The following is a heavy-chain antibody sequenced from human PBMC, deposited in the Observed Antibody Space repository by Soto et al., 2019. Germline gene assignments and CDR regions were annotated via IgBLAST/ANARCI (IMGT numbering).Heavy chain of an antibody. CDR1: GGTFSSYV. Sequence: QVQLVQSGAEVKKPGTSVKVSCKGSGGTFSSYVISWVRQAPGQGLEWMGGIIPKFGTTKYAQKFQGRVTLTAEESTIIVYMELSSLRSEDTAVYYCARGSYDRFGRYYYGLDVWGQGTTVTVS. D-gene: IGHD3-10*01. J-gene: IGHJ6*02. V-gene: IGHV1-69*12. CDR2: IIPKFGTT. CDR3: ARGSYDRFGRYYYGLDV.